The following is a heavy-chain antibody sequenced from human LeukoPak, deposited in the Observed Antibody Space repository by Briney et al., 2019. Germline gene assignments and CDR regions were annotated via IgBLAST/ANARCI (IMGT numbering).Heavy chain of an antibody. Sequence: GGSLRLSCAASGFTFSSYAMSWVRQAPGKGLEWVSAISGSGGSTYYADSVKGRFTISRDNSKNTLYLQMNSLRAEDTAVYYCARDPGESGSFYWGQGTLVTVSS. V-gene: IGHV3-23*01. CDR2: ISGSGGST. CDR3: ARDPGESGSFY. D-gene: IGHD1-26*01. J-gene: IGHJ4*02. CDR1: GFTFSSYA.